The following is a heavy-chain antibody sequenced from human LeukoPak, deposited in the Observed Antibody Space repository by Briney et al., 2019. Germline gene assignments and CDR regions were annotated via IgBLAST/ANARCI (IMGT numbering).Heavy chain of an antibody. CDR2: IYPGDSDT. CDR3: ARRYGAYVDY. CDR1: GYKFTNYR. D-gene: IGHD4/OR15-4a*01. Sequence: HGESLKISCRASGYKFTNYRIGWVRQMPGRGLEWMGIIYPGDSDTRCSPSFQGQVTISADKSISTAYLQWSSLKASDTAMYYCARRYGAYVDYWGQGTLVTVSS. J-gene: IGHJ4*02. V-gene: IGHV5-51*01.